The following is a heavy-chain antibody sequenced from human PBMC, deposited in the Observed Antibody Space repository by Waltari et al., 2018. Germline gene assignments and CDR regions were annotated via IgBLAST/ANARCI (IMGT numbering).Heavy chain of an antibody. J-gene: IGHJ4*02. CDR2: IAGSGVTT. D-gene: IGHD5-12*01. Sequence: EVQLLESGGGLVQPGGSLRLSCVASGFTFSSYAMSRVRQAPGKGLEWVSFIAGSGVTTYYADSVKGRFTISRDNSKNTLYLQMNSLRAEDTAVYYCAKGAKSYSGYATIDYWGQGTLVTVSS. CDR1: GFTFSSYA. V-gene: IGHV3-23*01. CDR3: AKGAKSYSGYATIDY.